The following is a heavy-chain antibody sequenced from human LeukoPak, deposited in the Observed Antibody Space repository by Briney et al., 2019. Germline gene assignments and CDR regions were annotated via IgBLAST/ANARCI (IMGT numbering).Heavy chain of an antibody. Sequence: SVKVSCKASGGTFSSYAISWVRQAPGQGLEWMGGIIPIFGTANYAQKFQGRVTITADESTSTAYMELSSLRAEDTAVYYCAKDCSGGSCFDYWGQGTLVTVSS. D-gene: IGHD2-15*01. CDR1: GGTFSSYA. V-gene: IGHV1-69*01. J-gene: IGHJ4*02. CDR2: IIPIFGTA. CDR3: AKDCSGGSCFDY.